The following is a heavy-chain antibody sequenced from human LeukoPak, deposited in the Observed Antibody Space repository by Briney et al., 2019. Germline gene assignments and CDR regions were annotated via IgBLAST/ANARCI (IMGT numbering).Heavy chain of an antibody. CDR3: ASSSTKYCSSTSCYRAYYYYYYMDV. D-gene: IGHD2-2*01. CDR2: IIPIFGTA. J-gene: IGHJ6*03. Sequence: GASVKVSCKASGGTFSSYAISWVRQAPGQGLEWMGGIIPIFGTANYAQKFQGRVTITADESTSTAYMELSSLRSEDTAVYYCASSSTKYCSSTSCYRAYYYYYYMDVWGKGTTVTVSS. V-gene: IGHV1-69*13. CDR1: GGTFSSYA.